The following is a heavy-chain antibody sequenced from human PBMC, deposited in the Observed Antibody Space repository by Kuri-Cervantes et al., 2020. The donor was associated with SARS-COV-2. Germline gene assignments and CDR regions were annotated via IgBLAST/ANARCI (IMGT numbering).Heavy chain of an antibody. D-gene: IGHD3-22*01. J-gene: IGHJ4*02. CDR3: ARDLYDSSGYYSPHVFDY. Sequence: GESLKISCAASGFTFSDYYMNWVRQAPGKGLEWVSSTSSSSTIYYADSVKGRFTISRDNAKNPLYLQMNSLRAEDTAVYYCARDLYDSSGYYSPHVFDYWGQGTPVTVSS. V-gene: IGHV3-69-1*01. CDR2: TSSSSTI. CDR1: GFTFSDYY.